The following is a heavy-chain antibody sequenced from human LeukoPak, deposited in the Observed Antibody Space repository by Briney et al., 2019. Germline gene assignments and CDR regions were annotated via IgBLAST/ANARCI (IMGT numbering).Heavy chain of an antibody. CDR1: GFTFSSYE. J-gene: IGHJ3*02. Sequence: PGGSLRLSCAASGFTFSSYEVNWVRQAPGKGLEWVSYISGSSTYYADSVRGRFTISRDNAKNSLYLQMNSLRAEDTAVYYCARCPRSSDAFDIWGQGTMVTVSS. V-gene: IGHV3-48*03. CDR3: ARCPRSSDAFDI. CDR2: ISGSST.